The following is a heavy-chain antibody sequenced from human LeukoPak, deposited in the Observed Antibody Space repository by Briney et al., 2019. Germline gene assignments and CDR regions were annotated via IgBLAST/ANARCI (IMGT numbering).Heavy chain of an antibody. Sequence: GGSLRLSCAASGFTFTSYAMTWVRQAPGKGLDCVSIISDTGDTTYYADSVKGRFTISRDNSKNTLYLQMNSLRAEDTAVYYCAKARRLVRSGRTNWFVPWGQGTLVTVSS. CDR1: GFTFTSYA. CDR3: AKARRLVRSGRTNWFVP. D-gene: IGHD3-10*01. V-gene: IGHV3-23*01. J-gene: IGHJ5*02. CDR2: ISDTGDTT.